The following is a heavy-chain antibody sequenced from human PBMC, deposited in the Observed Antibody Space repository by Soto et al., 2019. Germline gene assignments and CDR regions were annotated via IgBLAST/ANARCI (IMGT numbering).Heavy chain of an antibody. D-gene: IGHD6-13*01. V-gene: IGHV3-7*02. Sequence: PGGSLRLSCAASGFTFGDSWMSWVRQAPGKGLEWVAYINQDGTVKNYVDSVKGRLTISRDNAKNSLYLQIDSLRVEDTALYFCATAIYWGQGTLVTVSS. CDR3: ATAIY. CDR1: GFTFGDSW. J-gene: IGHJ4*02. CDR2: INQDGTVK.